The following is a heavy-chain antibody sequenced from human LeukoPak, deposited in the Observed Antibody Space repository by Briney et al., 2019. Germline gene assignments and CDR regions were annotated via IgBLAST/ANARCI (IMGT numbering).Heavy chain of an antibody. D-gene: IGHD2-2*01. CDR3: ARGIVPAANYYYYMDV. J-gene: IGHJ6*03. CDR1: GYTFTSYA. Sequence: ASVKVSCKASGYTFTSYAMNWVRQAPGQGLEWMGWINTNTGNPTYAQGFTGRFVFSLDTSVSTAYLQISSLKAEDTAVYYCARGIVPAANYYYYMDVWGKGTTVTISS. V-gene: IGHV7-4-1*02. CDR2: INTNTGNP.